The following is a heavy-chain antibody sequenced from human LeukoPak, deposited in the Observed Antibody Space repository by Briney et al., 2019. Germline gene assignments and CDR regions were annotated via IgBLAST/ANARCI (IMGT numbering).Heavy chain of an antibody. J-gene: IGHJ5*02. Sequence: PGGSLRLSCAASGFTFSSYSMNWVRQAPGKGLEWVSSISSSSYIYYADSVKGRFTISRDNAKNSLYLQMNSLRAEDTAAYYCARSRWEVIILSNWFDPWGQGTLVTVSS. CDR1: GFTFSSYS. V-gene: IGHV3-21*01. CDR3: ARSRWEVIILSNWFDP. D-gene: IGHD3-3*01. CDR2: ISSSSYI.